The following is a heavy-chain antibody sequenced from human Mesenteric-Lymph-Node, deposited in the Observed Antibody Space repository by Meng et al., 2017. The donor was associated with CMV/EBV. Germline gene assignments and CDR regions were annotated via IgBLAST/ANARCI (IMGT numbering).Heavy chain of an antibody. J-gene: IGHJ4*02. V-gene: IGHV4-34*01. CDR2: INHSGST. CDR3: ARGSSYDILTGYFDY. D-gene: IGHD3-9*01. Sequence: VQLHQWGAGLVKPSETLSGRCAVHGGSFSGYYWNWIRQSPEKGLEWIGEINHSGSTTYNPSFTSRIIISVDTSTNQISLNMSSVTAADTAVYYCARGSSYDILTGYFDYWGQGALVTVSS. CDR1: GGSFSGYY.